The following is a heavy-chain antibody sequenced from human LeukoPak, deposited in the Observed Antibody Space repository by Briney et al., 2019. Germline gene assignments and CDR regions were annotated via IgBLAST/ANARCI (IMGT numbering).Heavy chain of an antibody. CDR3: VGVESITMVRGASGDV. V-gene: IGHV3-66*02. J-gene: IGHJ6*04. CDR1: GFSVSSNY. Sequence: GSLRLSCAASGFSVSSNYMTWVRQAPGKGLEWVSVIHSGGRAYYADSVKGRFTTSRDNSKNTLDLQMNSLSVVDTAVYYCVGVESITMVRGASGDVWGKGTTVTVSS. CDR2: IHSGGRA. D-gene: IGHD3-10*01.